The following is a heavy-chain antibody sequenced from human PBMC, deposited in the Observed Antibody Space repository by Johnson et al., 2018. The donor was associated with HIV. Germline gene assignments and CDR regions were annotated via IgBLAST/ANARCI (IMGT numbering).Heavy chain of an antibody. D-gene: IGHD1-14*01. Sequence: EVQLVESGGGLVQPGGSLRLSCAASGFTFSDHYMDWVRQAPGKGLEWVGRTRNKANSYTTEYAASVKGRFTISRDDSKNSLYLQMNSLKTEDTAVYYCAREGPGTTGVDAFDIWGQGTMVTVSS. J-gene: IGHJ3*02. V-gene: IGHV3-72*01. CDR2: TRNKANSYTT. CDR1: GFTFSDHY. CDR3: AREGPGTTGVDAFDI.